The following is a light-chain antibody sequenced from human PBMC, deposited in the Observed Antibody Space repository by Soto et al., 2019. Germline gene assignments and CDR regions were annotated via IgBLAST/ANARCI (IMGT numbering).Light chain of an antibody. V-gene: IGKV3-15*01. CDR2: DAS. J-gene: IGKJ1*01. CDR3: QQYNNWPPWT. Sequence: ILMTQSPATLSVSPGERATLSCRASQSVSNNLAWYQQKPGQAPRLLIYDASTRATGIPARFSGSGSGTDFTLTISGLESEDFAVEYCQQYNNWPPWTFGQGTKVEIK. CDR1: QSVSNN.